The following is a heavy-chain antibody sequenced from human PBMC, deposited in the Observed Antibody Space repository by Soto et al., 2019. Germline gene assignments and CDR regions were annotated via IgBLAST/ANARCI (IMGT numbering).Heavy chain of an antibody. Sequence: GASVKVSCKASGYTFTSYGISWVRQAPGQGLEWMGWISAYNGNTNYAQKLQGRVTMTTDTSTSTAYMELRSLRSDDTAVYYCARDRVAGIWGDAFDIWSQGTMVTVSS. J-gene: IGHJ3*02. V-gene: IGHV1-18*04. D-gene: IGHD3-16*01. CDR3: ARDRVAGIWGDAFDI. CDR2: ISAYNGNT. CDR1: GYTFTSYG.